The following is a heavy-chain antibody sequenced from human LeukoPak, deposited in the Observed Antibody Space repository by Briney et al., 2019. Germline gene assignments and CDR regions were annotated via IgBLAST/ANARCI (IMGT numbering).Heavy chain of an antibody. D-gene: IGHD6-13*01. CDR1: GYTFTDYY. J-gene: IGHJ5*02. V-gene: IGHV1-2*02. CDR3: ARERGIAAADSWFDP. Sequence: ASVKVSCKASGYTFTDYYMHWVRQAPGQGLEWMGWINPNSGDTNYAQKFQGRVTMTRDTSTSTVYMELSSLRSEDTAVYYCARERGIAAADSWFDPWGQGTLVTVSS. CDR2: INPNSGDT.